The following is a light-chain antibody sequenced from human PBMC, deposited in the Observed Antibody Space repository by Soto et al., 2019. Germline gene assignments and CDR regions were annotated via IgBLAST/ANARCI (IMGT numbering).Light chain of an antibody. Sequence: EIVLTQSPVTLSLSPGERATLSCRASQSVSSSSLAWYQQKPGQAPRLLIYGASSRATGIPDRFSGSGSGTDFTLTISRLEPEDFAVYYCQQYGSSSWTFGQGTKVDIK. V-gene: IGKV3-20*01. J-gene: IGKJ1*01. CDR1: QSVSSSS. CDR2: GAS. CDR3: QQYGSSSWT.